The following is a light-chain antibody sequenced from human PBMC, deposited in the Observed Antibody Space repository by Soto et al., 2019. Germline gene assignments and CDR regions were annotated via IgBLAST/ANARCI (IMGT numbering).Light chain of an antibody. J-gene: IGLJ3*02. CDR1: NSDVGGYNY. CDR2: GVS. V-gene: IGLV2-11*01. CDR3: TSFTTTNIWV. Sequence: QSVLTQPRSVSGSPGQSVTISCTGTNSDVGGYNYVSWYQQYPGKAPKLMISGVSERPSGVPDRFSGSKSGNTASLTISGLRAEDEADYYCTSFTTTNIWVFGGGTKLTVL.